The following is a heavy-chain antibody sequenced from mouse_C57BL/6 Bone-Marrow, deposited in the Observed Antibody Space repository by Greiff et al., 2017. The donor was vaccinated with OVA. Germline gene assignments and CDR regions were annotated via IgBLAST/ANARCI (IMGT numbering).Heavy chain of an antibody. CDR2: IYPGDGDT. CDR3: ALYDPRGGY. J-gene: IGHJ2*01. V-gene: IGHV1-82*01. Sequence: QVQLQQSGPELVKPGASVKISCKASGYAFSSSWMNWVKQRPGKGLEWIGRIYPGDGDTNYNGKFKGKATLTADKSSSTAYMQLSSLTSEDSAVYFCALYDPRGGYWGQGTTLTVSS. CDR1: GYAFSSSW. D-gene: IGHD2-3*01.